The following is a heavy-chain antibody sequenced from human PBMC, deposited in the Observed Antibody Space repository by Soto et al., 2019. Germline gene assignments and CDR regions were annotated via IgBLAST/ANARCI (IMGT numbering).Heavy chain of an antibody. D-gene: IGHD3-3*01. CDR1: GFTFSNYW. CDR3: ARGSVWAFEI. V-gene: IGHV3-7*04. J-gene: IGHJ3*02. CDR2: IKQDGSDK. Sequence: GGSLRLSCVASGFTFSNYWMRWVRQAPGKGLDWVANIKQDGSDKYYVDSVEGRFTISRDNARNSLFLQMNNLRAEDTAVYYCARGSVWAFEIWGLGTVVTVSS.